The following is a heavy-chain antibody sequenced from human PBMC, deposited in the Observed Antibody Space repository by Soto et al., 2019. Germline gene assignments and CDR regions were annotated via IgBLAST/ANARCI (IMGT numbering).Heavy chain of an antibody. D-gene: IGHD3-10*01. V-gene: IGHV1-69*02. CDR1: GGTFSSYT. CDR3: ASAVRGAGTDAFDI. CDR2: IIPILGIA. Sequence: QVQLVQSGAEVKKPGSSVKVSCKASGGTFSSYTISWVRQAPGQGLEWMGRIIPILGIANYAQKFQGRVTXXAXKXXSAAYMGLSSLRSEDTAVYYCASAVRGAGTDAFDIWGQGTMVTVSS. J-gene: IGHJ3*02.